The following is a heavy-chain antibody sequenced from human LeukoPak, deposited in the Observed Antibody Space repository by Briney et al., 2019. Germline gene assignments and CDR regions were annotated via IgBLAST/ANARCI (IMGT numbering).Heavy chain of an antibody. D-gene: IGHD2-2*01. V-gene: IGHV4-59*01. J-gene: IGHJ4*02. CDR2: IYYSGST. CDR1: GGSISSYY. CDR3: ARADSTSCYSA. Sequence: SETLSVTCTVSGGSISSYYWSWIRQPPGNGLEWIGYIYYSGSTNYNPSFKSRVTISVDTSKNQFSLKLSSVTAADTAVYYCARADSTSCYSAWGQGTLVTVSS.